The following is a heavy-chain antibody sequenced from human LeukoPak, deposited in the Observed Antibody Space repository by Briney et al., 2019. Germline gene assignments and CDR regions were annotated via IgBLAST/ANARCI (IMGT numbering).Heavy chain of an antibody. D-gene: IGHD3-16*02. J-gene: IGHJ4*02. CDR3: AKDTHDYVWGSYRPLDY. Sequence: GGSLRLSCAASGFTFSSSGMHWVRQGPGKGLEWVAFIRYDGSNKYYADSVKGRFTISRDNSKNTLYLQMNSLRAEDTAVYYCAKDTHDYVWGSYRPLDYWGQGTLVTVSS. CDR2: IRYDGSNK. V-gene: IGHV3-30*02. CDR1: GFTFSSSG.